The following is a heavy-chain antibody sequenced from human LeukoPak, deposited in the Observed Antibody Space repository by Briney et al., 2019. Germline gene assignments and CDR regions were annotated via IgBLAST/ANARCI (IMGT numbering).Heavy chain of an antibody. CDR3: AKDPGAFDI. CDR2: IWYDGSNK. Sequence: GGSLRLSCAASGFTFSSYGMHWVCQAPGKGLEWVAVIWYDGSNKYYADSVKGRFTISRDNSKNTLYLQMNSRRAEDKAVYYCAKDPGAFDIWGQGTMVTVSS. J-gene: IGHJ3*02. CDR1: GFTFSSYG. V-gene: IGHV3-33*06.